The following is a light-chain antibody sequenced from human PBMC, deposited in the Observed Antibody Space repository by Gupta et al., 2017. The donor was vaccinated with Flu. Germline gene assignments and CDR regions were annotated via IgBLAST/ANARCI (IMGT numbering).Light chain of an antibody. CDR3: QQTYNTPWT. J-gene: IGKJ1*01. V-gene: IGKV1-39*01. CDR1: QSVSTY. Sequence: GDRVTISWRANQSVSTYLTWYQHKPGRAPNVLIYAASILQSGVPSKFSGSGSGTDFTLTITSLHPEDSAIYYCQQTYNTPWTFGQGTNVEIK. CDR2: AAS.